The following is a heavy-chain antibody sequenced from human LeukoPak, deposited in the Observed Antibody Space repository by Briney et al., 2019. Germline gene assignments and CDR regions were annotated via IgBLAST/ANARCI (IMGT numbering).Heavy chain of an antibody. J-gene: IGHJ4*02. CDR2: IAYTNTI. CDR1: GFSFGSYS. Sequence: GGSLRLSCTASGFSFGSYSMNWVRQAPGKGLEWVAYIAYTNTIHYADSVRGRFAISRDNAKNSLYLQLNSLRAEDSAVYYCARDPHALDFRGQGTLVTVSS. CDR3: ARDPHALDF. V-gene: IGHV3-48*01.